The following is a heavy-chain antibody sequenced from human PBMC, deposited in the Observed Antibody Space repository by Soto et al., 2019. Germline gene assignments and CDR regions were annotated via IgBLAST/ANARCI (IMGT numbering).Heavy chain of an antibody. CDR2: IYYSGST. CDR1: GGSIRSSTHY. J-gene: IGHJ3*02. CDR3: ARAYHDAFDI. Sequence: SETLSLTCTVSGGSIRSSTHYWGWIRQHPGKGLEWIGCIYYSGSTYYNPSLKSRVTISVDTSKNQFSLKLSSVTAADTAVYYCARAYHDAFDIWGQGTMVTVSS. D-gene: IGHD2-2*01. V-gene: IGHV4-39*07.